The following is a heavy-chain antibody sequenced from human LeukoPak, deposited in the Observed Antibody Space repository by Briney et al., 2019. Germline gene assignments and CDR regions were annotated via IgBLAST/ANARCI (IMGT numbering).Heavy chain of an antibody. J-gene: IGHJ6*02. CDR3: ARSFDIASSWYYYYGMDV. CDR1: GGTFSSYA. V-gene: IGHV1-69*13. CDR2: IIPIFGTA. D-gene: IGHD6-13*01. Sequence: SVKVSCKASGGTFSSYAISWVRQAPGQGLEWMGGIIPIFGTANYAQKFQGRVTITADESTSTAYMELSSLRSEDTAVYYCARSFDIASSWYYYYGMDVWGQGTTVTVSS.